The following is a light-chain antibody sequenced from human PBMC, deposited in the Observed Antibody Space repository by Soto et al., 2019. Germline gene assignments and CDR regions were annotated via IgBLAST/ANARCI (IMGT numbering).Light chain of an antibody. CDR1: ENLRTF. CDR3: QQYGSSPLGT. J-gene: IGKJ1*01. CDR2: GAS. V-gene: IGKV3-20*01. Sequence: EIVLTQSPATLSLSPGERATLSCRATENLRTFLAWYQQKAGQAPRLLIYGASSRATGIPDRFSGSVSGTDFTLTISRLEPEGFAVFFCQQYGSSPLGTFGQGTQL.